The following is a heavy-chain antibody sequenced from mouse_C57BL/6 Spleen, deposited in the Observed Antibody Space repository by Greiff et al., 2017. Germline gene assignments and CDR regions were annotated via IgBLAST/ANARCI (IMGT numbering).Heavy chain of an antibody. CDR3: ASESPFITTVVATRFDY. Sequence: VQLKQPGAELVKPGASVKMSCKASGYTFTSYWITWVKQRPGQGLEWIGDIYPGSGSTNYNEKFKSKATLTVDTSSSTAYMQLSSLTSEDSAVYYCASESPFITTVVATRFDYWGQGTTLTVSS. D-gene: IGHD1-1*01. V-gene: IGHV1-55*01. CDR1: GYTFTSYW. J-gene: IGHJ2*01. CDR2: IYPGSGST.